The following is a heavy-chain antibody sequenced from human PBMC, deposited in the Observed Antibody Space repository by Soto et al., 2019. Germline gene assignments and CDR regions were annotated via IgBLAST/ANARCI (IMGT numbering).Heavy chain of an antibody. CDR2: ISSSTI. Sequence: EVQLVESGGGLVQPGGSLRLSCAASGFTFSTYSMNWVRQAPGKGLEWVSYISSSTIYYADSVKGRFTISRDNAKNSLYLQMNSLRAEDTAVYYCAGQGGSRLNWFGPWGQGTLVTVSS. CDR1: GFTFSTYS. J-gene: IGHJ5*02. D-gene: IGHD6-13*01. V-gene: IGHV3-48*01. CDR3: AGQGGSRLNWFGP.